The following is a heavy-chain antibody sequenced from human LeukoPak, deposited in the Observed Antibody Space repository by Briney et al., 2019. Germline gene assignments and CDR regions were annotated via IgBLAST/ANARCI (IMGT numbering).Heavy chain of an antibody. V-gene: IGHV4-59*01. D-gene: IGHD3-10*01. CDR2: IYYSGST. Sequence: SETLSLTCTVSGGSISSYYWSWIRQPPGKGLEWIGYIYYSGSTNYNPSIKSRVTISVDTSTNQFSLKLSSVTAADTAVYYCARHIITMVRGVKENWFDPWGQGTLVTVSS. CDR3: ARHIITMVRGVKENWFDP. CDR1: GGSISSYY. J-gene: IGHJ5*02.